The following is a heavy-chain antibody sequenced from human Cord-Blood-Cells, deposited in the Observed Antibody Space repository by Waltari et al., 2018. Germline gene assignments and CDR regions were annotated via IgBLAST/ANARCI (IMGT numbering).Heavy chain of an antibody. CDR2: IYYSGST. Sequence: QLQLQESGPGLGKPSETLSLTCTVSGGSISSSSYYWGWIRQPPGKGLEWIGSIYYSGSTYYNPSLKSRVTISVDTSKNQFSLKLSSVTAADTAVYYCARRTADWYFDLWGRGTLVTVSS. V-gene: IGHV4-39*01. CDR1: GGSISSSSYY. J-gene: IGHJ2*01. CDR3: ARRTADWYFDL.